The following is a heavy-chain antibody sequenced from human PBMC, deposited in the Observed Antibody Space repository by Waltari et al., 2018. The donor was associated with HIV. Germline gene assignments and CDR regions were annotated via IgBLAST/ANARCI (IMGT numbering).Heavy chain of an antibody. CDR3: ARENTMTYYDALDI. CDR2: ISSDGSTT. V-gene: IGHV3-74*01. J-gene: IGHJ3*02. D-gene: IGHD4-17*01. Sequence: EVQLVESGGGLVQPGGSLRLSCDASGLTLRSSCMHWVRQAAGKGLLWVSCISSDGSTTNYADSVKGRLTISRDNAKNTLYLQMNSLRADDTAVYYCARENTMTYYDALDIWGQGTMVTVSS. CDR1: GLTLRSSC.